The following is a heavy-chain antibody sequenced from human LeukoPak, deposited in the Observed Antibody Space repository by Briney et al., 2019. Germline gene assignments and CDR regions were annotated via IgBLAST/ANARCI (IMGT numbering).Heavy chain of an antibody. CDR1: GFTFSSYW. Sequence: SGGSLRLSCAASGFTFSSYWMNWVRQAPGKGLEGVANIRQDGSEKYYVDSVKGRFTISRDNAKKSLYLQLNGLRAEDTAVYYCARTWSNWFDPWGQGTLVTVSS. CDR3: ARTWSNWFDP. V-gene: IGHV3-7*01. CDR2: IRQDGSEK. D-gene: IGHD2-15*01. J-gene: IGHJ5*02.